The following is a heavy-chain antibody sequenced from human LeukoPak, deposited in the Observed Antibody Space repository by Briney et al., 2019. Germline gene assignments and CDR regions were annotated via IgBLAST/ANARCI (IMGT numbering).Heavy chain of an antibody. CDR3: AKDGGYTPYYFDY. J-gene: IGHJ4*02. CDR2: ISGSGGST. Sequence: GGSLRLSCAASGFTFSSYAMSWVRQAPGKGLEWVSAISGSGGSTHYADSVKGRFTISRDNSKNTLYLQMNSLRAEDTAVYYCAKDGGYTPYYFDYWGQGTLVTVSS. D-gene: IGHD5-18*01. CDR1: GFTFSSYA. V-gene: IGHV3-23*01.